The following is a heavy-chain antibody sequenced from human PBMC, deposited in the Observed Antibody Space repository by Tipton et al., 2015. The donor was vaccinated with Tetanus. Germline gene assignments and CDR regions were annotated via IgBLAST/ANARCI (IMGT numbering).Heavy chain of an antibody. Sequence: SLRLSCAASGYIVSNDYMTWVRQAPGKGLEWVSFIYTGGSTHYADSVKGRFTISRDNSKNTVFLQMNSLRAEDTGMYFCARGAIQPLDYWGQGTLVTVSS. D-gene: IGHD2-2*01. V-gene: IGHV3-53*01. J-gene: IGHJ4*02. CDR1: GYIVSNDY. CDR3: ARGAIQPLDY. CDR2: IYTGGST.